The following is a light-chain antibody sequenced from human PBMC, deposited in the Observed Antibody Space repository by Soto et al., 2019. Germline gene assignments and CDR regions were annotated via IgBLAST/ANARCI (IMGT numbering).Light chain of an antibody. V-gene: IGKV3-15*01. CDR3: QQYNNRPYT. CDR2: GTS. J-gene: IGKJ2*01. CDR1: QSVGRN. Sequence: EIVMTQSPVALSVSPGERAALSCRASQSVGRNFAWYQQRPGQAPRVLIYGTSTRATGVPTRFSGSGSGTDLTPISSSLPSEDVAVYYCQQYNNRPYTFGQGTRLEIK.